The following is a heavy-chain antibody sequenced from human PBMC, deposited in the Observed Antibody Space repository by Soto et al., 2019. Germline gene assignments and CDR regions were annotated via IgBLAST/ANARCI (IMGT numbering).Heavy chain of an antibody. V-gene: IGHV1-3*01. J-gene: IGHJ6*02. CDR3: ARQGSGSYYYPYYYYGMDV. Sequence: ASVKVSCKASGYTFTSYAMHWVRQAPGQRLEWMGWINAGNGNTKYSQKFQGRVTITRDTSASTAYMELSSLRSEDTAVYYCARQGSGSYYYPYYYYGMDVWGQGTTVTVSS. CDR2: INAGNGNT. CDR1: GYTFTSYA. D-gene: IGHD3-10*01.